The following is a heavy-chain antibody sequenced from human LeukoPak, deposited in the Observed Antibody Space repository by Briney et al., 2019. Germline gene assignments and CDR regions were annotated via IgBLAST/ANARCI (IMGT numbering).Heavy chain of an antibody. V-gene: IGHV3-33*01. CDR3: VRGYGSSVRASAFDI. CDR2: IWFDGSAK. Sequence: GGSLRLSCSASGFTFSKYGMHWVRQAPGKGLEWVALIWFDGSAKYYADSVEGRHTISRDNGKNMLFLQMNSLRAEDTAVYYCVRGYGSSVRASAFDIWGQGTMVTVSS. CDR1: GFTFSKYG. J-gene: IGHJ3*02. D-gene: IGHD3-10*01.